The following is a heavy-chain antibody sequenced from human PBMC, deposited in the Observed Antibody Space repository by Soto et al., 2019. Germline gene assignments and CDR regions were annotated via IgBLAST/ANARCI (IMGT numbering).Heavy chain of an antibody. CDR3: ARVPAKEGAAAYYYYYYMDV. D-gene: IGHD6-13*01. Sequence: EVQLVESGGGLVQPGGSLRLSCAASGFTFSSYSMNWVRQAPGKGLEWVSDISSSSSTIYYADSVKGRFTISRDNAKNSLYLQMNSLRAEDTAVYYCARVPAKEGAAAYYYYYYMDVWGKGTTVTVSS. CDR2: ISSSSSTI. V-gene: IGHV3-48*01. J-gene: IGHJ6*03. CDR1: GFTFSSYS.